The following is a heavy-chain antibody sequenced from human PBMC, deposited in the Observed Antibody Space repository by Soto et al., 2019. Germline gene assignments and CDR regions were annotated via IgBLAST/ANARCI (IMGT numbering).Heavy chain of an antibody. CDR1: GFTFSSYA. CDR2: VSIGGST. J-gene: IGHJ4*02. D-gene: IGHD2-15*01. V-gene: IGHV3-23*01. Sequence: GGSLRLSCAASGFTFSSYAMGWVRQVPGKGLEWVAVVSIGGSTHYADSVRGRFTISRDNSKNTLSLQMNSLTAEDTAVYFCAKRSGAGGHFDYWGQGAMVTVSS. CDR3: AKRSGAGGHFDY.